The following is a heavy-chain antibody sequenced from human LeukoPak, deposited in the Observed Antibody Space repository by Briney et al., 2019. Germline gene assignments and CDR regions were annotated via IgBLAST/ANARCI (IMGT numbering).Heavy chain of an antibody. Sequence: GGSLRLSCAASGFTLSNYAMNWVRQAPGKGLEWVSVVIGSSGSTDYADSVKGRFTISRDNSKNTLYLEMNSLRAEDTAIYYCAKGGYDYIEIGYFDYWGQRTLVTVSS. D-gene: IGHD5-12*01. V-gene: IGHV3-23*01. CDR1: GFTLSNYA. CDR3: AKGGYDYIEIGYFDY. J-gene: IGHJ4*02. CDR2: VIGSSGST.